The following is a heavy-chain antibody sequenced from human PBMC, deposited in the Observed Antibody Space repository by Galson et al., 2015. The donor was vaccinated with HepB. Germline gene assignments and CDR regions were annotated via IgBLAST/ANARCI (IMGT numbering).Heavy chain of an antibody. V-gene: IGHV3-73*01. J-gene: IGHJ4*02. CDR1: GFTFSGSA. Sequence: SLRLSCAASGFTFSGSAMHWVRQASGKGLEWVGRIRSKANSYATAYAASVKGRFTISRDDSKNTAYLQMNSLKTEDTAVYYCTSQTGIAVAGLDYWGQGTLVTVSS. D-gene: IGHD6-19*01. CDR3: TSQTGIAVAGLDY. CDR2: IRSKANSYAT.